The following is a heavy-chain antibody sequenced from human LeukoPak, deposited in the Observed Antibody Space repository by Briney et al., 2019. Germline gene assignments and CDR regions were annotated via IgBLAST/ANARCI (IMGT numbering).Heavy chain of an antibody. CDR1: GFTFSSYG. CDR3: ARGADYYDTSRYQYYFDY. Sequence: GGSLRLSCAASGFTFSSYGMNWVRQAPGKGLEWVSYISSSSSTIYYADSVKGRFTISRDNGKNSLHLQMNSLRDEDTAVYYCARGADYYDTSRYQYYFDYWGQGTLVTVSS. V-gene: IGHV3-48*02. D-gene: IGHD3-22*01. CDR2: ISSSSSTI. J-gene: IGHJ4*02.